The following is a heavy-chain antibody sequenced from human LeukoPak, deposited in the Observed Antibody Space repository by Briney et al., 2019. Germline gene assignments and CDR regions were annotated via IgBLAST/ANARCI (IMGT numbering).Heavy chain of an antibody. D-gene: IGHD6-13*01. CDR3: ARLPQGHSSRPREYYFDY. CDR1: GYTFTSYA. CDR2: INAGNGNT. J-gene: IGHJ4*02. V-gene: IGHV1-3*01. Sequence: ASVKVSCKASGYTFTSYAMHWVSQAPGQRLEWMGWINAGNGNTKYSQKFQGRVTITRDTSASTAYMELSSLRSEDTAVYYCARLPQGHSSRPREYYFDYWGQGTLVTVSS.